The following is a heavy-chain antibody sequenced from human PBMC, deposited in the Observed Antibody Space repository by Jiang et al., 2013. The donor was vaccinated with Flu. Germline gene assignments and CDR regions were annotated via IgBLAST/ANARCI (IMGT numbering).Heavy chain of an antibody. J-gene: IGHJ3*02. CDR2: SILVTLMP. D-gene: IGHD4-17*01. CDR1: GYSFTSYW. CDR3: ARVGSDWWVGAVTSEFAFDI. Sequence: SGYSFTSYWIGWVRQMPGKAWSGWGSSILVTLMPDTARPSKARSPISADKSISTAYLQWSSLKASDTAMYYCARVGSDWWVGAVTSEFAFDIWGQGTMVTVSS. V-gene: IGHV5-51*01.